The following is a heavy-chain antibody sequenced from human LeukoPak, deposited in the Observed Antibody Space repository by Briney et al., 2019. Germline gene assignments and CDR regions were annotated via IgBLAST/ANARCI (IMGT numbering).Heavy chain of an antibody. D-gene: IGHD4-23*01. CDR1: GFTFSNYG. V-gene: IGHV3-30*03. J-gene: IGHJ3*02. Sequence: PGGSLKLSCATSGFTFSNYGIHWVRQTPDKGLEWLAVISYDGNNQYYAASVKGRFAVSRDDSQNTAYLQMNSLKASDTAIYYCATSSPAFRAYEGYGGFDIWGQGTKVTVAS. CDR3: ATSSPAFRAYEGYGGFDI. CDR2: ISYDGNNQ.